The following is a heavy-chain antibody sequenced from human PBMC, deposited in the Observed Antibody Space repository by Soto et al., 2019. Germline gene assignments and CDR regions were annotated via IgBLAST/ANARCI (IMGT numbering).Heavy chain of an antibody. CDR1: GGSISSGDYK. CDR3: ARSDNYVPFEY. Sequence: QVQLQESGPGLVKPSQTLSLTCTASGGSISSGDYKWSWIRQPPGKGLEWIGYIYYSGYNYNNPSLKSRVTMSVDTSKNLFSLKLSSVTAADTAVYYCARSDNYVPFEYWGQGTLVTVSS. D-gene: IGHD4-4*01. V-gene: IGHV4-30-4*01. J-gene: IGHJ4*02. CDR2: IYYSGYN.